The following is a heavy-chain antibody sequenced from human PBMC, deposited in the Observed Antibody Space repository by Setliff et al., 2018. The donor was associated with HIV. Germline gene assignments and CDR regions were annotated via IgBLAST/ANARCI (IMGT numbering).Heavy chain of an antibody. D-gene: IGHD3-3*01. CDR2: IYYSGST. CDR1: GGSISSGTYY. J-gene: IGHJ4*02. V-gene: IGHV4-31*03. CDR3: ARDRSDYYNLPGYFDH. Sequence: SETLSLTCTVSGGSISSGTYYWSWIRQHPGKGLEWIGYIYYSGSTYYNPSLKSRGTISVDTSRNQFSLKLSSVTAADTAVYYCARDRSDYYNLPGYFDHWGQGTPVTVSS.